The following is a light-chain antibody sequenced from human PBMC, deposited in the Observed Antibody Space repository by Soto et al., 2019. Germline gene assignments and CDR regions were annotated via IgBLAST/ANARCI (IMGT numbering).Light chain of an antibody. Sequence: EIVMTQSPATLSVPPGGRATLSCRASQSISRNLAWYQQKPGQAPRLLLYGASTRATDIPARFSGSGSGTEFTLSISSLQSEDFAVYYCQQYHLWPPGTFGQGTKVDIK. V-gene: IGKV3-15*01. J-gene: IGKJ1*01. CDR1: QSISRN. CDR2: GAS. CDR3: QQYHLWPPGT.